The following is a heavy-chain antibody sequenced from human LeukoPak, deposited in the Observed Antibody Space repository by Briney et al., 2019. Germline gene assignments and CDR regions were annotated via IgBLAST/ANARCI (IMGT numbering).Heavy chain of an antibody. CDR1: GFTFNNYG. D-gene: IGHD3-22*01. Sequence: PGGSLRLSCAASGFTFNNYGMHWVRQAPGKGLEWVSSISSSSSYIYYADSVKGRFTISRGNAKNSLYLQMNSLRAEDTAVYYCARDHHDYYDSSGYFDPWGQGTLVTVSS. CDR2: ISSSSSYI. V-gene: IGHV3-21*01. CDR3: ARDHHDYYDSSGYFDP. J-gene: IGHJ5*02.